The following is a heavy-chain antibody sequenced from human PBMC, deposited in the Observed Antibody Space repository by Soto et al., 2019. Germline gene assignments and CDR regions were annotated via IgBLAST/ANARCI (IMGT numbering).Heavy chain of an antibody. CDR1: GGSISSGDYY. Sequence: SETLSLTCTVSGGSISSGDYYWSWIRQPPGKGLEWIGYIYYSGSTYYNPSLKSRVTISVDTPKNQFSLKLSSVTAADTAVYYCARAMVVTQNWFDPWGQGTLVTVSS. CDR3: ARAMVVTQNWFDP. J-gene: IGHJ5*02. V-gene: IGHV4-30-4*01. CDR2: IYYSGST. D-gene: IGHD2-21*02.